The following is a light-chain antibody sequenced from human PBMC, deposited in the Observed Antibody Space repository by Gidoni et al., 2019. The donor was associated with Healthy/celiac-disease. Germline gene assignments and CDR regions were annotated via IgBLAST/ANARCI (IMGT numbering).Light chain of an antibody. CDR3: SSYASSSTVV. J-gene: IGLJ2*01. Sequence: QSALTQPASVSGSPGQSITSFCTGTSSDAGGYNYFSWYQPHPGKAPKHMLYDISNRRAGVSKRYSGCNADNTASLTISGLQAEDEADYYCSSYASSSTVVFGGGTKLTVL. CDR2: DIS. CDR1: SSDAGGYNY. V-gene: IGLV2-14*03.